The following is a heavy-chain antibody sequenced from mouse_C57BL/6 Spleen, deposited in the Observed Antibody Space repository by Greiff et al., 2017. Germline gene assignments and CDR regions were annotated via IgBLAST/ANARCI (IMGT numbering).Heavy chain of an antibody. J-gene: IGHJ4*01. CDR3: ARLLIYDGYYGAMDY. D-gene: IGHD2-3*01. Sequence: QVQLKESGPGLVAPSQSLSITCTVSGFSLTSYGVHWVRQPPGKGLEWLVVIWSDGSTTYNSALKSRLSISKDNSKSQVFLKMNSLQTDDTAMYYCARLLIYDGYYGAMDYWGQGTSVTVSS. CDR2: IWSDGST. CDR1: GFSLTSYG. V-gene: IGHV2-6*03.